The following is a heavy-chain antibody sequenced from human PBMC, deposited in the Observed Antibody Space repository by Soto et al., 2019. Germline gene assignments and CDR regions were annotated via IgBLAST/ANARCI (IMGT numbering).Heavy chain of an antibody. CDR3: AKGGVGSTATAFDI. CDR2: ILSDGNTK. D-gene: IGHD1-26*01. CDR1: GFTFTNYA. V-gene: IGHV3-33*05. J-gene: IGHJ3*02. Sequence: VGSLRLSWAASGFTFTNYAMHWVRQAPGKGLEWVALILSDGNTKYYADSVKGRLTISRDNSENTLFLQMNSLRAEDTAVYYCAKGGVGSTATAFDIWGQGTMVTV.